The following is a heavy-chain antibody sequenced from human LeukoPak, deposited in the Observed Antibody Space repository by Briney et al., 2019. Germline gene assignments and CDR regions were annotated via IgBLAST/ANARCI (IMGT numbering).Heavy chain of an antibody. V-gene: IGHV5-51*01. J-gene: IGHJ5*02. D-gene: IGHD3-10*01. CDR1: GYSFTRYW. CDR3: AISGYYYGSGKGSDWFDP. Sequence: GESLKISCKGSGYSFTRYWIGWVRQMPGKGLEWMGSIYPGDSDTRYSPSFQGQVTISADKSISTAYLQWSSLKASDTAMYYCAISGYYYGSGKGSDWFDPWGQGTLVTVSS. CDR2: IYPGDSDT.